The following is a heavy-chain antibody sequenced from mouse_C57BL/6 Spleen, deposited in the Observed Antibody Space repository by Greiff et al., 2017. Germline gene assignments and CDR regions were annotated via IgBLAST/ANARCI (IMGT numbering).Heavy chain of an antibody. CDR3: ARRDGNPWFAY. Sequence: QVQLQQPGAELVKPGASVKLSCTASGYTFTSYWMHWVHQSPGQGLEWIGMIHHNSGSTNYNEKFKSKVTLTVDKSSSTAYMQLSSLTSEDSAVYCCARRDGNPWFAYWGQGTLVTVSA. J-gene: IGHJ3*01. CDR2: IHHNSGST. V-gene: IGHV1-64*01. D-gene: IGHD2-1*01. CDR1: GYTFTSYW.